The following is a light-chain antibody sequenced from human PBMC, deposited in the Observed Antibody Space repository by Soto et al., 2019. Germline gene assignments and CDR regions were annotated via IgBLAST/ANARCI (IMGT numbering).Light chain of an antibody. Sequence: SVVQQPPTTLSVTSGEQVNLSCTVSQCVRNVAAWYRQNPGKTTVVIIDATSIRAADIPSRFSGRRYGTYFTLTISSLQSEEFAVYYCQQYKIWLSIPFGPGTRLEIK. CDR1: QCVRNV. CDR2: ATS. CDR3: QQYKIWLSIP. V-gene: IGKV3-15*01. J-gene: IGKJ5*01.